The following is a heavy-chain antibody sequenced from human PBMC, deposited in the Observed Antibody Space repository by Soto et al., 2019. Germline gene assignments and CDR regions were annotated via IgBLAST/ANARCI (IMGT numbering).Heavy chain of an antibody. D-gene: IGHD6-13*01. CDR1: GGSISSGDYY. V-gene: IGHV4-30-4*01. CDR3: ARGRRYSSSWYSDY. J-gene: IGHJ4*02. Sequence: SETLSLTCTVSGGSISSGDYYWSWIRQPPGKGLEWIGYIYYSGSTYYNPSLKSRVTISVDTSKNQFSLKLSSVTAADTAVYYCARGRRYSSSWYSDYWGQGTLVTVSS. CDR2: IYYSGST.